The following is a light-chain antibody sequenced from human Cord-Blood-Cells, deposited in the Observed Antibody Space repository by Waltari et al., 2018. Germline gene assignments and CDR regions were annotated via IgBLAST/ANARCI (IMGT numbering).Light chain of an antibody. CDR2: RDS. J-gene: IGLJ1*01. CDR1: NIGSKN. Sequence: SYELTQPLSVSVALGQTARITCGGNNIGSKNVHWYQQKPGQAPGRGIDRDSNRHSGIPERFYGSNSGNTATLTISRAQAGDEADYYCQVWDSSTYVFGTGTKVTVL. CDR3: QVWDSSTYV. V-gene: IGLV3-9*01.